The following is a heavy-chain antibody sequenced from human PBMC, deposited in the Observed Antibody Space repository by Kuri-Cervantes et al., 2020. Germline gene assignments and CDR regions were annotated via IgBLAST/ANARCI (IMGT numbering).Heavy chain of an antibody. CDR2: ISYDGSNK. V-gene: IGHV3-30*03. D-gene: IGHD5-24*01. J-gene: IGHJ3*02. Sequence: GESLKISCAASGFTFSSYGMHWVRQAPGKGLEWVAVISYDGSNKYYADSVKGRFTISRDNSKNSLYLQMNSLRDEDTAVYYCARGPDGAFDIWGQGTMVTGSS. CDR3: ARGPDGAFDI. CDR1: GFTFSSYG.